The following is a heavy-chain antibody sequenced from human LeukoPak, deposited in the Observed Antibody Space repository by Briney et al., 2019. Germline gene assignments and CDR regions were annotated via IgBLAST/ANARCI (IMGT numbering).Heavy chain of an antibody. CDR3: ARSSGGYYDSSGYSAY. J-gene: IGHJ4*02. Sequence: ASVKVSCKASGGTFSSYAIGWVRQAPGQGLEWMGWISAYNGNTNYAQKLQGRVTMTTDTSTSTAYMELRSLRSDDTAVYYCARSSGGYYDSSGYSAYWGQGTLVTVSS. CDR2: ISAYNGNT. V-gene: IGHV1-18*01. D-gene: IGHD3-22*01. CDR1: GGTFSSYA.